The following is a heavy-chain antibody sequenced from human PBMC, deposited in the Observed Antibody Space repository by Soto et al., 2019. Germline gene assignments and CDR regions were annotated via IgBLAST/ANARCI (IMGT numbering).Heavy chain of an antibody. D-gene: IGHD3-3*01. Sequence: EVQLLESGGGLVQPGGSLRLSCAASGFTFSSYAMSWVRQAPGKGLEWVSAISGSGGSTYYADSVKGRFTISRDNSKNTLELQMNSLRAEDTAGYYCAKYRKYDFWSGWGQGTLVTVSS. CDR1: GFTFSSYA. V-gene: IGHV3-23*01. CDR3: AKYRKYDFWSG. CDR2: ISGSGGST. J-gene: IGHJ4*02.